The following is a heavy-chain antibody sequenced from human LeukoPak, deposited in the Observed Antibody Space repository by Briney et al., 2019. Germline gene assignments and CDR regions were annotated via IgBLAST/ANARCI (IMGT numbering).Heavy chain of an antibody. D-gene: IGHD3-10*01. CDR1: GYSISSGYY. CDR2: IYHSGSA. V-gene: IGHV4-38-2*01. CDR3: ARRVGSSGLRPNLQYYFDY. Sequence: SETLSLTCAVSGYSISSGYYWGWIRQPPGKGLEWIGSIYHSGSAYYNPSLKSRVTISVDTSKNQFSLKLSSVTAADTAVYYCARRVGSSGLRPNLQYYFDYWGQGTLVTVSS. J-gene: IGHJ4*02.